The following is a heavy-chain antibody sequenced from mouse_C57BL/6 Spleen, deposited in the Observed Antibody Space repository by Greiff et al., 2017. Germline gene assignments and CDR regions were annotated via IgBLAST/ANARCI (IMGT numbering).Heavy chain of an antibody. CDR3: ARGGPQYYFDY. V-gene: IGHV1-50*01. Sequence: AQLQQPGAELVKPGASVKLSCKASGYTFTSYWMQWVKQRPGQGLEWIGEIDPSDSYTNYNQKFKGKATLTVDTSSSTAYMQLSSLTSEDSAVYYCARGGPQYYFDYWGQGTTLTVSS. D-gene: IGHD3-3*01. CDR2: IDPSDSYT. CDR1: GYTFTSYW. J-gene: IGHJ2*01.